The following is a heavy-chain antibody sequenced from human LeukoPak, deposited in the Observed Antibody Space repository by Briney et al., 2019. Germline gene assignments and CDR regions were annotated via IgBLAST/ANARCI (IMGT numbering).Heavy chain of an antibody. CDR3: ARDGPPHIVVVPAAGPWFDP. V-gene: IGHV3-21*01. CDR2: ISSSSSYI. J-gene: IGHJ5*02. Sequence: GGSLRLSCAASGFTFSSYSMNWVRQAPGKGLEWVSSISSSSSYIYYADSVKGRFTISRDNAKNSLYLQMNSLRAEDTAVYYCARDGPPHIVVVPAAGPWFDPWGQGTLVTVSS. CDR1: GFTFSSYS. D-gene: IGHD2-2*01.